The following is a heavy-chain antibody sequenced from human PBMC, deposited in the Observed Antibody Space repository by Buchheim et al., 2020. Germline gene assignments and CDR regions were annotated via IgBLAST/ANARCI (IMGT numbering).Heavy chain of an antibody. J-gene: IGHJ4*02. D-gene: IGHD5-24*01. CDR2: IKHDGSEK. Sequence: EVQLVESGGGLVQPGGSLRLSCAASGVNIGGNFMTWVRQAPGKGLEWVANIKHDGSEKYYVDSVKGRFTISRDNAKNSLYLQMNRLRVEDTAIYYCARGRGWLDYWGQGTL. CDR1: GVNIGGNF. CDR3: ARGRGWLDY. V-gene: IGHV3-7*01.